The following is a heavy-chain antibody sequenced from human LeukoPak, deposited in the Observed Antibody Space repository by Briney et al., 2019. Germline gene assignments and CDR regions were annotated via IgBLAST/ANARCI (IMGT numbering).Heavy chain of an antibody. CDR1: GGTFSSYA. CDR3: ARVLYDFWSGYRYDY. Sequence: ASVKVSCKASGGTFSSYAISWVRQAPGQGLEWMGRIIPILGIANYAQKFQGRVTITADKTTSTAYLELSSLRSEDTAVYYCARVLYDFWSGYRYDYWGQGTLVTVSS. CDR2: IIPILGIA. D-gene: IGHD3-3*01. V-gene: IGHV1-69*04. J-gene: IGHJ4*02.